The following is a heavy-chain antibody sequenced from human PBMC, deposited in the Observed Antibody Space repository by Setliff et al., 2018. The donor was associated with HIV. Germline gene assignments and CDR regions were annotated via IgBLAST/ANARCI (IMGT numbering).Heavy chain of an antibody. CDR1: GASITTDTYY. Sequence: SETLSLTCTVSGASITTDTYYWAWIRQPPGKGLEWIGSIYHRGSTHHNPSLKSRVTFSVDTSKNQFSLKLSSVTAADTAVYYCARHPPPNSSPGLDSWGQGTLVTVSS. D-gene: IGHD6-13*01. CDR3: ARHPPPNSSPGLDS. CDR2: IYHRGST. J-gene: IGHJ5*01. V-gene: IGHV4-39*01.